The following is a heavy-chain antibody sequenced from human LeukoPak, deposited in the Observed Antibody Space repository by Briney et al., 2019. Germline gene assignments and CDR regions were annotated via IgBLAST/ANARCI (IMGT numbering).Heavy chain of an antibody. CDR3: ARDPAVAGPGAY. Sequence: GGSLRLSCAASGFTFSSYAMHWVRQAPGKGLEWVAVISYDGSNKYYADSVKGRFTISRDNSKNTLYLQMKRLRAEDTAVYYCARDPAVAGPGAYWGQGTLVTVSS. D-gene: IGHD6-19*01. CDR2: ISYDGSNK. CDR1: GFTFSSYA. V-gene: IGHV3-30*04. J-gene: IGHJ4*02.